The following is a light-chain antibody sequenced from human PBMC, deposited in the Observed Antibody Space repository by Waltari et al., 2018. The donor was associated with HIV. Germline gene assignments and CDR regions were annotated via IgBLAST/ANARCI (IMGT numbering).Light chain of an antibody. CDR3: QQYKNGWT. CDR2: GTS. V-gene: IGKV3-15*01. CDR1: QSVSTR. Sequence: EVVMAQYPATLSVSPGERAILSCRSSQSVSTRLAWYQQKPGQAPRLLIFGTSTRATGASARFSGSGSGTYFSLTISSLQSEDLAVYYCQQYKNGWTFGQGTKVDIK. J-gene: IGKJ1*01.